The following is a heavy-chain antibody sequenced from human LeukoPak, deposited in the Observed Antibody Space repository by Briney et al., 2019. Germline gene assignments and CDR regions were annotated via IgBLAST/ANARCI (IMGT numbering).Heavy chain of an antibody. CDR1: GGSFSGYY. J-gene: IGHJ5*02. V-gene: IGHV4-34*01. CDR2: INHSGST. D-gene: IGHD6-13*01. Sequence: PSETLSLTCAVYGGSFSGYYWSWIRQPPGKGLEWIGEINHSGSTNYNPSLKSRVTISVDTSKNQFSLKLSSVTAADTAVYHCAREAGIAAAIVWFDPWGQGTLVTVSS. CDR3: AREAGIAAAIVWFDP.